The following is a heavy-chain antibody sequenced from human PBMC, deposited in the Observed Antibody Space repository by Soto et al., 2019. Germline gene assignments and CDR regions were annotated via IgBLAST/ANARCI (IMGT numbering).Heavy chain of an antibody. V-gene: IGHV4-4*02. Sequence: SETLSLTCDVSGGSISSNYLWSWVLQPPGKGLEWIGEISHSGTTNYSPSLKSRVTISVDKSKNQFSLKLRSVIAADTVIYYCARDEDGDGYKFFDCWGQGALVTVS. J-gene: IGHJ4*02. D-gene: IGHD5-12*01. CDR3: ARDEDGDGYKFFDC. CDR2: ISHSGTT. CDR1: GGSISSNYL.